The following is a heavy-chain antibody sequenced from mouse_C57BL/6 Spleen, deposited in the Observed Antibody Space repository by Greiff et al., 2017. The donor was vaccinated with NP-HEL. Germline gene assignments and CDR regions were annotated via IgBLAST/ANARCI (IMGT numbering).Heavy chain of an antibody. V-gene: IGHV14-4*01. CDR3: TTRFSLTDAMDY. CDR2: IDPENGDT. J-gene: IGHJ4*01. Sequence: EVHLVESGAELVRPGASVKLSCTASGFNIKDDYMHWVKQRPEQGLEWIGWIDPENGDTEYASKFQGKATITADTSSNTAYLQLSSLTSEDTAVYYCTTRFSLTDAMDYWGQGTSVTVSS. CDR1: GFNIKDDY.